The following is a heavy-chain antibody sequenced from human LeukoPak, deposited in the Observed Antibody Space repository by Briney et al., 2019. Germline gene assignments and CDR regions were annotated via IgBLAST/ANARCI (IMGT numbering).Heavy chain of an antibody. CDR3: AKDRGNTGY. J-gene: IGHJ4*02. Sequence: PSETLSLTCTVSGYSISSGYYWGWIRQPPGKGLEWIGSIYHSGRTFYNPSLKSRVTISVDTSKNQFSLKLSSVTAADTAVYYCAKDRGNTGYWGQGTLVTVSS. D-gene: IGHD1-14*01. CDR1: GYSISSGYY. CDR2: IYHSGRT. V-gene: IGHV4-38-2*02.